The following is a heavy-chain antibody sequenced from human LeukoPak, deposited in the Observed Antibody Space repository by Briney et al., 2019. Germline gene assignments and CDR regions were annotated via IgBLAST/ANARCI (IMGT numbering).Heavy chain of an antibody. CDR3: AREDGSYVTGGFDY. J-gene: IGHJ4*02. CDR2: INPSGGSI. V-gene: IGHV1-46*01. D-gene: IGHD3-16*01. CDR1: GYTFISYY. Sequence: ASVKVSCKASGYTFISYYMHWARQAPGQGLEWMGIINPSGGSISYAQKFQGRLTMTRDTSTSTVYMELSSLRSEDTAVYYCAREDGSYVTGGFDYWGQGTLVTVSS.